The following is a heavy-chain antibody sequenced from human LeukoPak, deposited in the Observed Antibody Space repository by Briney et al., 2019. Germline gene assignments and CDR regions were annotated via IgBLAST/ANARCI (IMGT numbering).Heavy chain of an antibody. D-gene: IGHD2-2*01. CDR3: ARSEVVPAAIHYFDY. CDR2: ISYDGSNK. Sequence: GGSPRLSCAASGFTFSSYAMRWGREAPGKGLEWVAVISYDGSNKYYADSVKGRFTISRDNSKNTLYLQMNSLRAEDTAVYYCARSEVVPAAIHYFDYGGQGTLVTVSS. V-gene: IGHV3-30-3*01. CDR1: GFTFSSYA. J-gene: IGHJ4*02.